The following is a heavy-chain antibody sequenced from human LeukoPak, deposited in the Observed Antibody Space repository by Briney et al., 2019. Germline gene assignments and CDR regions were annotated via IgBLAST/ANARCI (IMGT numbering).Heavy chain of an antibody. CDR2: IYYSGST. V-gene: IGHV4-30-4*01. J-gene: IGHJ6*03. D-gene: IGHD3-3*01. CDR3: ARQSNDFWSGPVGQRSYYYYMDV. Sequence: SQTLSLTCTVSGGSISSGDYYWSWIRQPPGKGLEWIGYIYYSGSTNYNPSLKSRVTISVDTSKNQFSLKLSSVTAADTAVYYCARQSNDFWSGPVGQRSYYYYMDVWGKGTTVTVSS. CDR1: GGSISSGDYY.